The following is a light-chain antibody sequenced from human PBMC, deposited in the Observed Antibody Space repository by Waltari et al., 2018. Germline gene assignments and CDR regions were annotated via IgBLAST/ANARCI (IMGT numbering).Light chain of an antibody. V-gene: IGKV3-20*01. CDR3: QQYDISPLT. CDR2: GAS. J-gene: IGKJ4*01. Sequence: EIVLTQSPGNLSLSPGERATLSCRASQTVRTTYLAWYQQKPGQAPTLLIYGASSTATGIPDRFSGSGSGTDFSLTSSSLEPEDFAVYYCQQYDISPLTFGGGTKVQIK. CDR1: QTVRTTY.